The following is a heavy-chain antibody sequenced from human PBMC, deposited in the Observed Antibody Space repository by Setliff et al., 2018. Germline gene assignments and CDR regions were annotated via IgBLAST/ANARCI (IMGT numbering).Heavy chain of an antibody. CDR2: FDPEDGET. J-gene: IGHJ3*02. CDR3: ATPRSGIIDAFDI. Sequence: ASVKVSCKASGYTFTSYYMHWVRQAPGQGLEWMGGFDPEDGETIYAQKFQGRVTMTEDTSTDTAYMELSSLRSEDTAVYYCATPRSGIIDAFDIWGQGTMVTVSS. V-gene: IGHV1-24*01. CDR1: GYTFTSYY.